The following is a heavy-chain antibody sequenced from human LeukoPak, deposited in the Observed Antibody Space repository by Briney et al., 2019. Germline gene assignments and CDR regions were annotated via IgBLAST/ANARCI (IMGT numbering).Heavy chain of an antibody. J-gene: IGHJ4*02. CDR3: ASPTVRGVIDY. V-gene: IGHV4-59*12. D-gene: IGHD3-10*02. CDR1: GGSISSYY. CDR2: MYHSGST. Sequence: KPSETLSLTCTVSGGSISSYYWSWIRQPPGKGLEWIGYMYHSGSTNYNPSLKSRVTISVDTSKNQFSLKLSSVTAADTAVYYCASPTVRGVIDYWGQGTLVTVSS.